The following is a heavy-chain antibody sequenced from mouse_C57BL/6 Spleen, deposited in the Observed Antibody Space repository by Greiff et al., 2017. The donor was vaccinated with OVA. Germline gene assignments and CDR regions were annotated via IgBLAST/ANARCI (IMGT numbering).Heavy chain of an antibody. CDR3: AREAFDD. CDR1: GYAFSSSW. V-gene: IGHV1-82*01. CDR2: IYPGDGDT. J-gene: IGHJ2*01. Sequence: VQLQQSGPELVKPGASVKISCKASGYAFSSSWMNWVKQRPGKGLEWIGRIYPGDGDTNYNGKFKGKATLTADKSSSTAYMQLSSLTSEDSAVYFGAREAFDDWGQGTTLTGSS.